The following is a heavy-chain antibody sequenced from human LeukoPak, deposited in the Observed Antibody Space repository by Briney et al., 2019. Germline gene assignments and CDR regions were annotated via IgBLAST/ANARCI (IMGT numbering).Heavy chain of an antibody. CDR1: GFTFSSYG. J-gene: IGHJ1*01. CDR3: AKGPGAFRVSYGPEYFQH. V-gene: IGHV3-30*02. Sequence: GGSLRLSCAASGFTFSSYGMHWVRQAPGKGLEWVAFIRYDGSNKYYADSVKGRFTISRDNPKNTLYLQMNSLRAEDTAVYYCAKGPGAFRVSYGPEYFQHWGQGTLVTVSS. D-gene: IGHD5-18*01. CDR2: IRYDGSNK.